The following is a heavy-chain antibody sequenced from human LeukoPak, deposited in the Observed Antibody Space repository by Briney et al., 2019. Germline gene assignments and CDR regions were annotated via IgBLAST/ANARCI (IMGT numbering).Heavy chain of an antibody. CDR2: IYYSGST. Sequence: SETLSLTCSISGGSISSYYWSWIRQPPGKGLEWIGYIYYSGSTNYNPSLKSRVTISVDTSKNQFSLKLSSVTAADTAVYYCAGGRNVWGSYRYEFDYWGQGTLVTVSS. J-gene: IGHJ4*02. CDR3: AGGRNVWGSYRYEFDY. V-gene: IGHV4-59*01. D-gene: IGHD3-16*02. CDR1: GGSISSYY.